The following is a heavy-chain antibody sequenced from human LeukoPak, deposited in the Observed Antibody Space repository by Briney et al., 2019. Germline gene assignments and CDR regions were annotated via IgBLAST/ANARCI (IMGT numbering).Heavy chain of an antibody. Sequence: GGSLRLSCAASGFTFSDYYMSWIRQAPGKGLEWVSYISSSGSTIYYADSVKGRFTISRDNAKNSPYLQMNSLRAEDTAVYYCANWAVASKMYFDYWGQGTLVTVSS. V-gene: IGHV3-11*01. CDR2: ISSSGSTI. CDR3: ANWAVASKMYFDY. D-gene: IGHD6-19*01. CDR1: GFTFSDYY. J-gene: IGHJ4*02.